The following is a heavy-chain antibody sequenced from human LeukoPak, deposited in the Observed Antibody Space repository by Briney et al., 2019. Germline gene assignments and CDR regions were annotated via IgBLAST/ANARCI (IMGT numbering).Heavy chain of an antibody. D-gene: IGHD2-21*02. CDR1: GYSISGGYY. Sequence: SETLSLTCTVSGYSISGGYYWGWIRQPPGKGLEWIGTIFQSVSTYYNPSLKSRVTTSVDTSKNQFSLRLTSVTAADTAVYYCARIAVTAGRHTWFDPWGQGALVTVSS. J-gene: IGHJ5*02. CDR2: IFQSVST. V-gene: IGHV4-38-2*02. CDR3: ARIAVTAGRHTWFDP.